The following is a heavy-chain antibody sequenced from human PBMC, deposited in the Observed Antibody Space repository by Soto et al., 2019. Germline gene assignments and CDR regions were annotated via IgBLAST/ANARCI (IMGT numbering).Heavy chain of an antibody. CDR1: GYSFTSYG. D-gene: IGHD3-9*01. CDR3: ALYFPKALGDFDI. V-gene: IGHV1-18*01. J-gene: IGHJ3*02. CDR2: IDTQNGNT. Sequence: VQLEQSGAELKKPGASVRVSCKASGYSFTSYGITWVRQAPGQGLEWMAWIDTQNGNTNHAYKLQGRVSMTTDTSTPTAYMAFRSLRSDDTAMYYCALYFPKALGDFDIWGKGTMFTVSP.